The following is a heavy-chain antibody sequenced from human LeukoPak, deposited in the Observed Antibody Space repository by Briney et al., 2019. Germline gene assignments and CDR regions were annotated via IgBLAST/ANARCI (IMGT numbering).Heavy chain of an antibody. J-gene: IGHJ2*01. V-gene: IGHV3-15*01. CDR3: PTVVGSSSSWEWYFDL. CDR1: GFTFSNAW. D-gene: IGHD2-2*01. Sequence: PGGSLRLSCAASGFTFSNAWMSWVRQAPGKGLEWVGRIKSKTDGGTTDYVAPVKGRFSISRDDSKNTLYLQMNGLKTEDTAVYYCPTVVGSSSSWEWYFDLWGRGTLVTVSS. CDR2: IKSKTDGGTT.